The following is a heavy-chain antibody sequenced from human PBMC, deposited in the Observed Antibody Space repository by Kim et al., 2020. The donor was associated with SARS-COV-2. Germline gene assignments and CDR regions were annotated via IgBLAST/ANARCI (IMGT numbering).Heavy chain of an antibody. D-gene: IGHD3-22*01. V-gene: IGHV4-34*01. Sequence: SETLSLTCAVYGGSFSGYYWSWIRQPPGKGLEWIGEINHSGSTNYNPSLKSRVTISVDTSKNQFSLKLSSVTAADTAVYYCARGTDDYYDSSGFDYWGQGTLVTVSS. CDR1: GGSFSGYY. CDR3: ARGTDDYYDSSGFDY. J-gene: IGHJ4*02. CDR2: INHSGST.